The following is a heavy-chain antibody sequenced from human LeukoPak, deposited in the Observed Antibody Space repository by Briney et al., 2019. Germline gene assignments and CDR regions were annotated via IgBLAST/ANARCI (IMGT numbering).Heavy chain of an antibody. D-gene: IGHD3-10*01. CDR1: GFTFSSYA. J-gene: IGHJ4*02. CDR2: ISYDGSNK. Sequence: GGSLRLSCAASGFTFSSYAMHWVRQAPGKGLEWVAVISYDGSNKYYADSVKGRFTISRDNSKNTLYLQMNSLRAEDTAVYYCARDRGMVRGVTIDYWGQGTLVTVSS. V-gene: IGHV3-30-3*01. CDR3: ARDRGMVRGVTIDY.